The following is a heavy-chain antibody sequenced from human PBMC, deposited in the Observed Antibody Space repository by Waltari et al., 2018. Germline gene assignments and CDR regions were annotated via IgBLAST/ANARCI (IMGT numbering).Heavy chain of an antibody. V-gene: IGHV4-59*01. CDR3: AREFGEGWFDP. J-gene: IGHJ5*02. CDR1: GGSISSYY. D-gene: IGHD3-10*01. CDR2: ISYSGST. Sequence: QVQLQESGPGLVKPSETLSLTCTVSGGSISSYYWSWIRQPPGKGLEWIGYISYSGSTNYNPSLKSRVTISVDTSKNQFSLKLSSVTAADTAVYYCAREFGEGWFDPWGQGTLVTVSS.